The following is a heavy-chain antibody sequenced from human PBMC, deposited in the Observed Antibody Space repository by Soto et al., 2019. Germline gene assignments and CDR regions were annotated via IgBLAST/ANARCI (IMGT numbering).Heavy chain of an antibody. Sequence: EVQLVESGGGVVRPGGSLRLSCAASGFTFDDYGMSWVRQAPGKGLEWVSGINWNGGSTGYADSVKGRFTISRDNAKNYLYLQMNSLRAEDTALYHCASGLRPFMITFGGVIVIPYYMDVWGKGTTVTVSS. V-gene: IGHV3-20*01. CDR2: INWNGGST. CDR3: ASGLRPFMITFGGVIVIPYYMDV. J-gene: IGHJ6*03. CDR1: GFTFDDYG. D-gene: IGHD3-16*02.